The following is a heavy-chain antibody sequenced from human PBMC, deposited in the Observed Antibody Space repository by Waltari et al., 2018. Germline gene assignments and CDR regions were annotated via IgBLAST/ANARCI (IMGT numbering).Heavy chain of an antibody. CDR1: GGSFSGYY. CDR2: INHSGST. Sequence: QVQLQQWGAGLLKPSETLSLTCAVYGGSFSGYYWSWIRQPPGKGLEWIGEINHSGSTNYNPSLKSRVTISVDTSKNQFSLKLSSVTAADTAVYYCARGITIFGVVRRYYFDYWGQGTLVTVSS. V-gene: IGHV4-34*01. CDR3: ARGITIFGVVRRYYFDY. D-gene: IGHD3-3*01. J-gene: IGHJ4*02.